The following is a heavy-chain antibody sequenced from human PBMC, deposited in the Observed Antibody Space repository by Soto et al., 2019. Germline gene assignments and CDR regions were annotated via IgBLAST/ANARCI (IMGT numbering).Heavy chain of an antibody. CDR2: ISYDGSNK. Sequence: QVQLVESGGGVVQPGRSLRLSCAASGFTFSSYGMHWVRQAPGKGLEWVAVISYDGSNKYYADSVKGRFTISRDNSKNTLYLQMNSLRAEDTAVYYCAKEGERAAAGTYYFDYWGQGPLVTVSS. CDR3: AKEGERAAAGTYYFDY. V-gene: IGHV3-30*18. CDR1: GFTFSSYG. D-gene: IGHD6-13*01. J-gene: IGHJ4*02.